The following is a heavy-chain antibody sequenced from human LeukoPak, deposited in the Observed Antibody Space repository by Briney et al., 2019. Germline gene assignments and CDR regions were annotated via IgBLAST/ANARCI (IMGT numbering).Heavy chain of an antibody. CDR1: GGSISIGDDY. CDR2: ISYSGSA. CDR3: ARGSTGYSGSDYGGGPPSSDY. V-gene: IGHV4-30-4*08. D-gene: IGHD5-12*01. J-gene: IGHJ4*02. Sequence: PSETLSLTCTVSGGSISIGDDYWSWIRQPPGMGLEWIGYISYSGSAFYNPSLRSRVTISVDASKHQFSLKLSSMTAADTAVYYCARGSTGYSGSDYGGGPPSSDYWGQGTLVAVSS.